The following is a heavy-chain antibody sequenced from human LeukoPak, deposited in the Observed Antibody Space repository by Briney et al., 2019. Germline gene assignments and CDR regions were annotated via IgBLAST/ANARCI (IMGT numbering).Heavy chain of an antibody. Sequence: SVKVSCKASGGTFSSYAISWVRQAPGQGLEWMGGIIPIFGTANYAQKFQGRVTITADESTSTAYMELSSLRSEDTAVYYCASVLGIGYSSSWYDYWGQGTLVTVSS. CDR1: GGTFSSYA. D-gene: IGHD6-13*01. CDR3: ASVLGIGYSSSWYDY. J-gene: IGHJ4*02. V-gene: IGHV1-69*13. CDR2: IIPIFGTA.